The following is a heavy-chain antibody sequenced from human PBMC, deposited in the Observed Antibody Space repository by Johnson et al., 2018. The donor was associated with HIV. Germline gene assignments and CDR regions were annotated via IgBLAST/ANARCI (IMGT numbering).Heavy chain of an antibody. CDR1: GFTFSSYA. CDR3: AREGGGHDYGDRDAFDI. V-gene: IGHV3-64*01. D-gene: IGHD4-17*01. Sequence: VQLVESGGGVVQPGRSLRLSCAASGFTFSSYAMHCVRQAPGKGLEYVSAISSNGGSTYYANSVKGRFTISRDNSKNTLYLQMGSLRAEDMAVYYCAREGGGHDYGDRDAFDIWGQGTMVTVSS. J-gene: IGHJ3*02. CDR2: ISSNGGST.